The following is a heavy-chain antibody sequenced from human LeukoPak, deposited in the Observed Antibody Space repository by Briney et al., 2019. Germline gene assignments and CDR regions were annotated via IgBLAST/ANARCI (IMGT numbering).Heavy chain of an antibody. CDR2: INNSSRYI. V-gene: IGHV3-21*01. CDR3: ARDLGIVYYYGMDV. Sequence: GGSLRLSCAPSEFTFNNYTLNWVRQVPGKGLEWVSSINNSSRYISYADSVNGRFTISRDNAKNSLYLQMNSLRAEDTAVYYCARDLGIVYYYGMDVWGQGTTVIVSS. CDR1: EFTFNNYT. J-gene: IGHJ6*02. D-gene: IGHD7-27*01.